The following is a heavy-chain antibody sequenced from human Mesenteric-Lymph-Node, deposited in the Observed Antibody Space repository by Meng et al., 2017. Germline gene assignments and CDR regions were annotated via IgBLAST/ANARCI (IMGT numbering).Heavy chain of an antibody. CDR1: GGTFSSYA. CDR3: ARAGYSYGETFDY. CDR2: INPNSGGT. J-gene: IGHJ4*02. Sequence: QVQLVQSGAEGKKPGSSVKVSCKASGGTFSSYAISWVRQAPGQGLEWMGRINPNSGGTNYAQKFQGRVTMTRDTSISTAYMELSRLRSDDTAVYYCARAGYSYGETFDYWGQGTLVTVSS. D-gene: IGHD5-18*01. V-gene: IGHV1-2*06.